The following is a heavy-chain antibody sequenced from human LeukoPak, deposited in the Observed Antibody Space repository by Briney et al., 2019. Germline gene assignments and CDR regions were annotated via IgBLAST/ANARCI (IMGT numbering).Heavy chain of an antibody. Sequence: GGSLRLSCVVSGFTFSSHWMSWVRQAPGKGLEWVANIKEDGSEKYYVDSVKGRFTISRDNAKKSLYLQMASLRAEDTAVYYCATHGYSELRYFDWSTNEWGQGTLVTVSS. CDR1: GFTFSSHW. V-gene: IGHV3-7*01. J-gene: IGHJ4*02. CDR3: ATHGYSELRYFDWSTNE. D-gene: IGHD3-9*01. CDR2: IKEDGSEK.